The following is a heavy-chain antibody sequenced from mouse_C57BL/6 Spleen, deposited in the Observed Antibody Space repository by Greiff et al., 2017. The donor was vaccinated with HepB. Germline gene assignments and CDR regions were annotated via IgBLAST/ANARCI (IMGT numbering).Heavy chain of an antibody. CDR2: INPYNGDT. V-gene: IGHV1-20*01. CDR1: GYSFTGYF. J-gene: IGHJ3*01. CDR3: ARRDEKAWFAY. Sequence: EVQGVESGPELVKPGDSVKISCKASGYSFTGYFMNWVMQSHGKSLEWIGRINPYNGDTFYNQKFKGKATLTVDKSSSTAHMELRSLTSEDSAVYYCARRDEKAWFAYWGQGTLVTVSA. D-gene: IGHD3-3*01.